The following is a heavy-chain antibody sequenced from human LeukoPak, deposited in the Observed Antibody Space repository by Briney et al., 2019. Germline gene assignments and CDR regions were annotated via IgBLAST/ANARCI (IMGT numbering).Heavy chain of an antibody. CDR1: GFTFSGYN. CDR3: ARDKDWNVDY. Sequence: GGSLRLPCAASGFTFSGYNMNWVRQAPGKGLEWVSYISSSSGIIYYADSVKGRFTTSRDTAKNSLYLHMNSLRDKDTAVYYCARDKDWNVDYWGQGTLVTVSS. CDR2: ISSSSGII. J-gene: IGHJ4*02. D-gene: IGHD1-1*01. V-gene: IGHV3-48*02.